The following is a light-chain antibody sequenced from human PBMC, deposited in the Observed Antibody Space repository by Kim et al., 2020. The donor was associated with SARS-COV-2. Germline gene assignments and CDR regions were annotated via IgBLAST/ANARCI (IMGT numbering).Light chain of an antibody. Sequence: DIVMTQSPLSLPVTPGEPASISCRSSQSLLYSSGHNYLDWYLQKPGQSPQLLIYLGSNRASGVPDRFSGSGSGTDFTLKISRVEAEDVGVYYCMQALQTPVTFGQGTKLEI. J-gene: IGKJ2*01. CDR3: MQALQTPVT. CDR2: LGS. V-gene: IGKV2-28*01. CDR1: QSLLYSSGHNY.